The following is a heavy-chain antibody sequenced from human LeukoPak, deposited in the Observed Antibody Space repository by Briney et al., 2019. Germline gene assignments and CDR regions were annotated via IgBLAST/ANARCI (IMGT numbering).Heavy chain of an antibody. CDR2: ISGPGGST. D-gene: IGHD3-10*01. CDR1: GFTFDDYA. CDR3: GPTLGYNYYMDV. V-gene: IGHV3-23*01. Sequence: GGSLRLSCAASGFTFDDYAMHWVRQAPGKGLEWVSAISGPGGSTYYADSVKDRFTISRDNSKNTLYLQMNSLRAEDTAVYYCGPTLGYNYYMDVWGKGTTVTVSS. J-gene: IGHJ6*03.